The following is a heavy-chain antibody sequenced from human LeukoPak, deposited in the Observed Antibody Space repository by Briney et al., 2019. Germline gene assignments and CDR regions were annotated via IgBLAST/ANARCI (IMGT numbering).Heavy chain of an antibody. CDR3: ARGTMIFGVAPPHFDY. CDR1: GYTFTRYG. V-gene: IGHV1-18*01. D-gene: IGHD3/OR15-3a*01. CDR2: ISGHNGNT. Sequence: ASVKVSCKASGYTFTRYGMSWVRQAPGQGLEWMGWISGHNGNTKYAQKLQGRVSMTSDATTSTAYMELRSLRSDDTAEYYCARGTMIFGVAPPHFDYWGQGTLVTVSS. J-gene: IGHJ4*02.